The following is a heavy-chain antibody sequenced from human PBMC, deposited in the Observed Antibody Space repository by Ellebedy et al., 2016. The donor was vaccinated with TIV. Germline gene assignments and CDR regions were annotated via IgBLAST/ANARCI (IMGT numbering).Heavy chain of an antibody. CDR2: ISYDGSNK. D-gene: IGHD4-23*01. CDR1: GFTFSSYG. J-gene: IGHJ3*02. CDR3: ARDSGGFDI. Sequence: GGSLRLXXAASGFTFSSYGMHWVRQAPGKGLEWVAVISYDGSNKYYADSVKGRFTISRDNSKNTLYLQMNSLRAEDTAVYYCARDSGGFDIWGQGTMVTVSS. V-gene: IGHV3-30*03.